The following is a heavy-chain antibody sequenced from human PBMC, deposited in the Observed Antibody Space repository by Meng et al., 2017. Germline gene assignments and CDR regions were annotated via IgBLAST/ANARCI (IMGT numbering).Heavy chain of an antibody. Sequence: GESLKISCAASGFTFSSYSMNWVRQAPGKGLEWVSSISSSSSYIYSADSVKGRFTISRDNAKNSLYLQMNSLRAEDTAVYYCARAMGSGIHGIDYWGQGTLVTVSS. CDR2: ISSSSSYI. J-gene: IGHJ4*02. CDR3: ARAMGSGIHGIDY. V-gene: IGHV3-21*01. CDR1: GFTFSSYS. D-gene: IGHD3-10*01.